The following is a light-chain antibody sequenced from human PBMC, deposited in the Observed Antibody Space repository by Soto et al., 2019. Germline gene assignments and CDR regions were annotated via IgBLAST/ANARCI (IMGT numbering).Light chain of an antibody. V-gene: IGKV1-27*01. CDR3: QKYDRAQLT. CDR1: QGISNY. CDR2: AAS. J-gene: IGKJ4*01. Sequence: DIQRTQSPSSLYASVGDRVTIIRRASQGISNYLAWYQQKPGKVPKVLIYAASTLQSGVPSRFSAIGSGTDFTLPISSLQPEDVATYYCQKYDRAQLTFGGGTKVEIK.